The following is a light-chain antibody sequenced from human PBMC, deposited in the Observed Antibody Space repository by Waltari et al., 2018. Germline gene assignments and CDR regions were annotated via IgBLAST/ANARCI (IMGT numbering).Light chain of an antibody. CDR2: EVN. CDR1: SSAVGGYNY. Sequence: QSALTQPPSASGSPGQSVTISCTGTSSAVGGYNYVPWYQQHPGKAPKLMIYEVNERPSGVPDRFSGSKSGNTASLTVSGLQAEDEADYYCSSYAGSNYYVFGTGTKVTVL. V-gene: IGLV2-8*01. J-gene: IGLJ1*01. CDR3: SSYAGSNYYV.